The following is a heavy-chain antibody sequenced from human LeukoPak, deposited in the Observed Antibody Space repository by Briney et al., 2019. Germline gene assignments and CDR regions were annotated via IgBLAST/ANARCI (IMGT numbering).Heavy chain of an antibody. CDR3: ARDFSLYWFDP. J-gene: IGHJ5*02. CDR1: GFTFSSYS. CDR2: ISSSSSYI. V-gene: IGHV3-21*01. Sequence: GGSLRLSCAASGFTFSSYSMNWVRQAPGKGLEWVSSISSSSSYIYYADSVKGRFPISRDNAKNSLYLQMNSLRAEDTAVYYCARDFSLYWFDPWGQGTLVTVSS. D-gene: IGHD3-3*01.